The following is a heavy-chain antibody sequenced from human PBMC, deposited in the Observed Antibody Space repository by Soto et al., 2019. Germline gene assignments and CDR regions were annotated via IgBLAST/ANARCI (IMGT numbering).Heavy chain of an antibody. D-gene: IGHD3-16*01. J-gene: IGHJ1*01. Sequence: QVPLVETGGGVVQPGTSLSVACVGSGFTFRSYVIHWVRQAPGKGLEWGALTSYAGSDKYYGGSVRGRFTISRDNSRNTVDLQMDSLRLEDTALYYCARWGTTGGLDVWGQGTLVSVSS. CDR1: GFTFRSYV. V-gene: IGHV3-30*19. CDR3: ARWGTTGGLDV. CDR2: TSYAGSDK.